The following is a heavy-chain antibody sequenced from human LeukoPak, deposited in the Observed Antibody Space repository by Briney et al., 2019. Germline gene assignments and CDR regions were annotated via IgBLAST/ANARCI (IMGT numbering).Heavy chain of an antibody. CDR1: GYTFTSYD. V-gene: IGHV1-8*01. J-gene: IGHJ6*02. D-gene: IGHD6-19*01. CDR2: MNPNSGNT. CDR3: ARGPYSSGWYDIYYYYYGMDV. Sequence: GESLKISCKASGYTFTSYDINWVRQATGQGLEWMGWMNPNSGNTGYAQKFQGRVTMTRNTSISTAYMELSSLRSEDTAVYYCARGPYSSGWYDIYYYYYGMDVWGQGTTVTVSS.